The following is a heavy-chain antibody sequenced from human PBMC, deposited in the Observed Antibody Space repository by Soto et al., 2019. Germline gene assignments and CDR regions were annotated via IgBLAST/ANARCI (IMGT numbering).Heavy chain of an antibody. CDR2: IYYSGST. V-gene: IGHV4-39*01. CDR3: ARPYAGGNYFYYDMDV. Sequence: SETLCVTWTVSGGSISSSSYYWGWNRQPPGKGLERIGSIYYSGSTYYNPSLKSRVTISVDTSKNQFSLKLSSVTAADTAVFYCARPYAGGNYFYYDMDVWGKGTTVTVSS. CDR1: GGSISSSSYY. J-gene: IGHJ6*03.